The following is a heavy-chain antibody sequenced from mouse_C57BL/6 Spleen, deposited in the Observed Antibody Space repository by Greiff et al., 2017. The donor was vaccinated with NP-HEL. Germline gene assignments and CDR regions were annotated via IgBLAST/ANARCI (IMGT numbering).Heavy chain of an antibody. D-gene: IGHD2-4*01. CDR1: GYTFTSYW. V-gene: IGHV1-64*01. J-gene: IGHJ4*01. CDR2: IHPNSGST. CDR3: ATYDYDGGYYAMDY. Sequence: QVQLQQSGAELVKPGASVKLSCKASGYTFTSYWMHWVKQRPGQGLEWIGMIHPNSGSTNYNEKFKSKATLTVDKSSSTAYMQLSSLTSEDSAVYYCATYDYDGGYYAMDYWGQGTSVTVSS.